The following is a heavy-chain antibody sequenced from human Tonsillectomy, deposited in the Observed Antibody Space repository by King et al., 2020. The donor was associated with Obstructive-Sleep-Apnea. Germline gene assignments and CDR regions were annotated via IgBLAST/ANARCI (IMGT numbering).Heavy chain of an antibody. J-gene: IGHJ5*02. CDR1: GGSISSSSYY. V-gene: IGHV4-39*07. CDR3: ARGVLLWFGESRNWFDP. Sequence: LQLQESGPGLVKPSETLSLTCTVSGGSISSSSYYWGWIRQPPGKGLEWIGSIYYSGSTYYNPSLKSRVTISVDTSKNRFSLKLSSVTAADTAVYYCARGVLLWFGESRNWFDPWGQGTLVTVSS. CDR2: IYYSGST. D-gene: IGHD3-10*01.